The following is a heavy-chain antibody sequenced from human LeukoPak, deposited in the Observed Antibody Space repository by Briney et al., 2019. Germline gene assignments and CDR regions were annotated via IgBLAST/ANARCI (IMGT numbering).Heavy chain of an antibody. Sequence: GASVKVSCKASGYTFTGYYMHWVRQAPGQGLEWMGWINPNSGGTNYAQKFQGRVPMTRDTSISTAYMELSRLRSDDTAVYYCARDFRSVSNRFDYWGQGTLVTVSS. V-gene: IGHV1-2*02. CDR2: INPNSGGT. CDR3: ARDFRSVSNRFDY. D-gene: IGHD3-3*01. J-gene: IGHJ4*02. CDR1: GYTFTGYY.